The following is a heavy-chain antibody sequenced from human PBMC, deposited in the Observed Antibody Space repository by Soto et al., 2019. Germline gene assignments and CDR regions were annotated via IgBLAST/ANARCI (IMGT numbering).Heavy chain of an antibody. CDR3: ARRDYYDSSGSGDI. V-gene: IGHV4-4*02. CDR2: IYHSVST. J-gene: IGHJ3*02. CDR1: GGSISSSNW. Sequence: QVQLQESGPGLVKPSGTLSLTCAVSGGSISSSNWWSGVRQPPGKGLEWIWEIYHSVSTNYNPSLKSRVTISVDKSKNQFSLKLSSVTASDTAVYYCARRDYYDSSGSGDIWGQGTMVNVSS. D-gene: IGHD3-22*01.